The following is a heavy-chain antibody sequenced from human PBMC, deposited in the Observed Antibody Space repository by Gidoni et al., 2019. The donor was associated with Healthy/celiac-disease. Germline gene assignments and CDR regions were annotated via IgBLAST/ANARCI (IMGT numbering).Heavy chain of an antibody. Sequence: EVQLVESGGGLVQPGGSLRLSCAASGFTVSSNYMSWVRQAPGKGLEWVSVIYSGGSTYYADSVKGRFTISRDNSKNTLYLQMNSLRAEDTAVYYCARDLRRDYGDFGPFDYWGQGTLVTVSS. V-gene: IGHV3-66*01. J-gene: IGHJ4*02. CDR1: GFTVSSNY. CDR3: ARDLRRDYGDFGPFDY. D-gene: IGHD4-17*01. CDR2: IYSGGST.